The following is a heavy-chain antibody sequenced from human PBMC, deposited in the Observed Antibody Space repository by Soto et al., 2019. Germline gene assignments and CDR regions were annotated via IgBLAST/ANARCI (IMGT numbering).Heavy chain of an antibody. D-gene: IGHD2-8*02. V-gene: IGHV4-39*01. J-gene: IGHJ6*04. CDR3: VQGTGYKLYYYYGMDV. CDR2: IYYSGST. CDR1: GGSISSSIYY. Sequence: SETLSLTCTVSGGSISSSIYYWGWIRHPPGKGLEWIGSIYYSGSTYYNPSLKSRVTISVDTSKNQFSLKLSSVTAEDTAVYYCVQGTGYKLYYYYGMDVWGKGTTVNVS.